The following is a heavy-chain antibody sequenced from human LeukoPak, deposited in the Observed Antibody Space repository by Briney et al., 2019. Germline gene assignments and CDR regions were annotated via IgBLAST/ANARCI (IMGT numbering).Heavy chain of an antibody. D-gene: IGHD3-10*01. CDR1: GGPFSGYF. V-gene: IGHV4-34*01. J-gene: IGHJ4*02. Sequence: SETLSLTCAVSGGPFSGYFWSWIRQPPGKGLEWIGEIHNSGTTNYNPSLNSRVTISQDTSKNQIYLNLRSVTAADTAVYYCARRYYYNLGSFPFDFWGQGTLVTVSS. CDR3: ARRYYYNLGSFPFDF. CDR2: IHNSGTT.